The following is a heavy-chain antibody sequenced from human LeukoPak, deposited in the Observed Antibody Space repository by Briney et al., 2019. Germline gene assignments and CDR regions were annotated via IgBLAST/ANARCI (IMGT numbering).Heavy chain of an antibody. V-gene: IGHV4-30-2*01. J-gene: IGHJ6*03. D-gene: IGHD2-2*01. CDR1: GGSISSGGYY. CDR3: AIVPAADYYYYMDV. CDR2: IYHSGST. Sequence: SETLSLTCTVSGGSISSGGYYWSWIRQPPGKGLEWIGYIYHSGSTYYNPSLKSRVTISVDRSKNQFSLKLSSVTAAYTAVYYCAIVPAADYYYYMDVWGKGTTVTVSS.